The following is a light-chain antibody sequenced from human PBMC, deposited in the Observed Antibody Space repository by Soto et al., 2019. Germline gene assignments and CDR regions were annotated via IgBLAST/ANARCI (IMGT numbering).Light chain of an antibody. V-gene: IGKV1-5*01. Sequence: DIPMTQSPSTLSASVGDRVTITCRASQTIRTWLAWYQQKPGKAPNLLIYDASSLESGVPSRFSGSGSGTEFTLTISSLQPDDFATYYCQQCNSYPWTFGQGTKVEFK. CDR1: QTIRTW. CDR3: QQCNSYPWT. J-gene: IGKJ1*01. CDR2: DAS.